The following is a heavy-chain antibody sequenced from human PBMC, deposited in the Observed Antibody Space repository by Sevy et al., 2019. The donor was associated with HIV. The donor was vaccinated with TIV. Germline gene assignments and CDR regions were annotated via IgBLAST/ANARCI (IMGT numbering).Heavy chain of an antibody. CDR2: IKEDGSER. CDR1: GFTFNMYW. Sequence: GGSLRLSCAASGFTFNMYWMTWVRQAPGKGLEWVADIKEDGSERNYLDSVKGRFTISRDNAKASLYLQINSLRAEDTAVYYCARHCSGGSCYSLLPHYYYGMDVWGQGTTVTVSS. V-gene: IGHV3-7*01. CDR3: ARHCSGGSCYSLLPHYYYGMDV. J-gene: IGHJ6*02. D-gene: IGHD2-15*01.